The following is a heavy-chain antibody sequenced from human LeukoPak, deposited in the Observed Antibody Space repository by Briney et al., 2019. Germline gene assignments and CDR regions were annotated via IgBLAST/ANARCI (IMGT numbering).Heavy chain of an antibody. V-gene: IGHV2-5*02. J-gene: IGHJ3*02. CDR3: THTEVTRHAFDI. CDR2: IYWDDDK. Sequence: SGPTLVNPTQTLTLTCTFSGFSLSTRGVGVGWLRQPPGKALEWLGIIYWDDDKRYSPSLRSRLTINKDTSKNLVVLTMTNKDPVDTATYYCTHTEVTRHAFDIWGQGTMVTVSS. D-gene: IGHD2-21*02. CDR1: GFSLSTRGVG.